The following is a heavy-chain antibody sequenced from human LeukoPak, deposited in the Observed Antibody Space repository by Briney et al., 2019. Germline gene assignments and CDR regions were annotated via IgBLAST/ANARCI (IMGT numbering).Heavy chain of an antibody. CDR2: IYSGGST. D-gene: IGHD3-10*01. CDR3: ATSVGEDFDH. J-gene: IGHJ4*02. V-gene: IGHV3-53*04. CDR1: EFTVSSNY. Sequence: PGGSLRLSCAASEFTVSSNYMSWVRQAPGKGLEWVSVIYSGGSTFYADSVKGRFTISRHSSKNTMYLQMNSLRAEDTAMYYCATSVGEDFDHWGQGTLVTVSS.